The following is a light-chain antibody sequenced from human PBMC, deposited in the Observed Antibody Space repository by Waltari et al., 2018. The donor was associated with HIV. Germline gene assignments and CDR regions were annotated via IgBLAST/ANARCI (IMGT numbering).Light chain of an antibody. Sequence: LTQSPSASASVGASVKLTCTLSSGHSSYTIAWHQQQPQKGPRYLMKIHTDGRNTKGDGIPDRFSGSSSGAERSLTISSRQSEDEADYYCQTWGSGIQVFGGGTKLTVL. CDR3: QTWGSGIQV. V-gene: IGLV4-69*02. J-gene: IGLJ2*01. CDR1: SGHSSYT. CDR2: IHTDGRN.